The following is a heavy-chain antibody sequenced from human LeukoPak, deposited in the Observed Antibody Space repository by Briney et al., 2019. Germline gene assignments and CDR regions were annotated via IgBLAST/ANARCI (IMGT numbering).Heavy chain of an antibody. V-gene: IGHV3-66*01. CDR1: GFTVSSNY. CDR3: ARGHRNTMVRGVIRYYYMDV. CDR2: IYSGGST. D-gene: IGHD3-10*01. Sequence: GGSLRLSCAASGFTVSSNYMSWVRQAPGKGLEWVSVIYSGGSTYYADSVKGRFTISRDNSKNTLYLQMNSLRAEDTAVYYCARGHRNTMVRGVIRYYYMDVWGKGTTVTISS. J-gene: IGHJ6*03.